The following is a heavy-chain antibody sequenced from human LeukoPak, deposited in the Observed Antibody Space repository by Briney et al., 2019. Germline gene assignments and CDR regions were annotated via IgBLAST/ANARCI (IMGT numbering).Heavy chain of an antibody. CDR3: ASSSWSSEYFHY. Sequence: PGGSLRLSCAASGFTFSSYEMNWVRQAPGKGLEWVSYISSSAGTTYYADSVKGRFTISRDNSKNTLYLQLNSLRAEDTAVYFCASSSWSSEYFHYWGQGTLVTVSS. J-gene: IGHJ1*01. CDR1: GFTFSSYE. V-gene: IGHV3-48*03. CDR2: ISSSAGTT. D-gene: IGHD6-13*01.